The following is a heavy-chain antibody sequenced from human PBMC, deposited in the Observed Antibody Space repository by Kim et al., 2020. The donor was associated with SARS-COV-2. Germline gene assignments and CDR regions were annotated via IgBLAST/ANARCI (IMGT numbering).Heavy chain of an antibody. CDR1: GFTFSSYS. V-gene: IGHV3-48*04. Sequence: GGSLRLSCAASGFTFSSYSMNWVRQAPGKGLEWVSYISSSSSTIYYADSVKGRFTISRDNTKNSLYQQMNSLRAEDTAAYYCAREGSYKVRATLYASGYYYYGMDVWGQGTTVTISS. D-gene: IGHD1-26*01. CDR3: AREGSYKVRATLYASGYYYYGMDV. CDR2: ISSSSSTI. J-gene: IGHJ6*02.